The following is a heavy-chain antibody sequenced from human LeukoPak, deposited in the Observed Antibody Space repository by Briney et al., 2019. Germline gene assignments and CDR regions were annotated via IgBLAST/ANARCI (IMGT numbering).Heavy chain of an antibody. CDR2: IYYSGST. CDR3: ARVRITMIVVVTDAFDI. J-gene: IGHJ3*02. CDR1: GGSISSSNYY. V-gene: IGHV4-39*07. D-gene: IGHD3-22*01. Sequence: SETLSLTCTVSGGSISSSNYYWGWVRQPPGKGLDWIGSIYYSGSTYYNPSLKSRVTISVDTSKNQFSLKLSSVTAADTAVYYCARVRITMIVVVTDAFDIWGQGTMVTVSS.